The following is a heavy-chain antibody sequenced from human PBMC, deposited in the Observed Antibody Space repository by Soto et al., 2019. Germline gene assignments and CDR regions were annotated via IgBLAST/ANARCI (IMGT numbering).Heavy chain of an antibody. J-gene: IGHJ4*02. CDR3: ARQWGEGYKVPYLDQ. D-gene: IGHD1-26*01. CDR1: GFSFSSYG. Sequence: QVQLVESGGGVDQPGRSLRLSCAASGFSFSSYGMHWVRQAPGKGLEWVAVIWYDGSRTSYAESVKGRFTVSRDNSRKMLRLQMDRLRAEDTAVYFCARQWGEGYKVPYLDQWGQGTLVTVSS. CDR2: IWYDGSRT. V-gene: IGHV3-33*01.